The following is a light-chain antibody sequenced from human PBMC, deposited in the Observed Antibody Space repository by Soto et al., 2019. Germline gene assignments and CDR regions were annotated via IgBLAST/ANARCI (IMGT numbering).Light chain of an antibody. CDR2: GAS. J-gene: IGKJ1*01. Sequence: EIMLTQSPGTLSLSPGERATLSCRASQSISSRYSAWYQQKPGQAPRLLIYGASSRATGIPDRFSGSGSGTDFTLTISRLEPEDSAVYYCQQYDSSPWTFGQGTKVEIK. CDR3: QQYDSSPWT. CDR1: QSISSRY. V-gene: IGKV3-20*01.